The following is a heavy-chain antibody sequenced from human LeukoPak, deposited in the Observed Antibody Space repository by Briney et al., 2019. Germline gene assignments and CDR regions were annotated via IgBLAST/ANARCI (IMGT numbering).Heavy chain of an antibody. CDR3: ARGRGYHYGSGSFNWFDP. CDR1: GGSFSGYY. V-gene: IGHV4-34*01. Sequence: SSETLSLTCAVYGGSFSGYYWSWIRQPPGKGLEWIGEINHSGSTNYNPSLKSRVTISVDTSKNQFSLKLSSVTAADTAVYYCARGRGYHYGSGSFNWFDPWGQGTLVTVSS. CDR2: INHSGST. D-gene: IGHD3-10*01. J-gene: IGHJ5*02.